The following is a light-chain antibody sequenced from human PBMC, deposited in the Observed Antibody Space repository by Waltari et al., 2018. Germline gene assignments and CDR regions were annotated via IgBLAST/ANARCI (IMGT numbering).Light chain of an antibody. V-gene: IGKV3-15*01. CDR1: QGVSTN. J-gene: IGKJ4*01. CDR3: QQYSKRPLT. CDR2: GAS. Sequence: DIVMTQPPAILSVSPGERATLSCRASQGVSTNLAWYQQKPGQAPRLLIYGASTRATGIPARFSGSGSGTEFTLTISSPQSEDFAVYYCQQYSKRPLTFGGGTKVEIK.